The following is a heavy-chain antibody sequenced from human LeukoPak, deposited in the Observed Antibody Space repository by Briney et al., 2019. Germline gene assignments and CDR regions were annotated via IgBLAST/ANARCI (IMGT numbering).Heavy chain of an antibody. D-gene: IGHD1-26*01. CDR3: ASDGSYDY. CDR1: GFTFSSYS. CDR2: ISYDGSNK. Sequence: GGSLRLSCAASGFTFSSYSMNWVRQAPGKGLEWVAVISYDGSNKYYADSVKGRFTISRDNSKNTLYLQMNSLRAEDTAVYYCASDGSYDYWGQGTLVTVSS. J-gene: IGHJ4*02. V-gene: IGHV3-30*03.